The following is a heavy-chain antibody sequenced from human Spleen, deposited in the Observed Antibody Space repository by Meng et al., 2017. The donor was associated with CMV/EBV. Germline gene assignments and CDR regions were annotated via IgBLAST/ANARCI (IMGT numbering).Heavy chain of an antibody. CDR1: GFTFGDYA. D-gene: IGHD3-9*01. CDR3: TREGGGAGLFDLAHNAFDI. Sequence: GESLKISCTASGFTFGDYAMSWVRQAPGKGLEWVGFIRSKAYGGTTEYAASVKGRFTISRDDSKSIAYLQMNSLKTEDTAVYYCTREGGGAGLFDLAHNAFDIWGQGTMVTVSS. CDR2: IRSKAYGGTT. V-gene: IGHV3-49*04. J-gene: IGHJ3*02.